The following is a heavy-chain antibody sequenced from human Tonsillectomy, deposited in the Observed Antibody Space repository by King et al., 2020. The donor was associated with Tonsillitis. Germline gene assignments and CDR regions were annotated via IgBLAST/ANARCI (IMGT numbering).Heavy chain of an antibody. CDR3: AQSGLYSGYDLGKYYFDY. CDR2: IYHSGST. D-gene: IGHD5-12*01. V-gene: IGHV4-38-2*01. CDR1: GYSVNSGYY. J-gene: IGHJ4*02. Sequence: VQLQESGPGLVKPSETLSLTCAVSGYSVNSGYYWGWIRQPPGKGLEWIGSIYHSGSTYYNPYLKSRVTISVDTSTNQFSLKLSSVTAADTAVYYCAQSGLYSGYDLGKYYFDYWGQGTLLTVSS.